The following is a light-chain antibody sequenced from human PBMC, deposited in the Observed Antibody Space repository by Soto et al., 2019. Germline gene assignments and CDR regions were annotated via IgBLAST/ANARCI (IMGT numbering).Light chain of an antibody. J-gene: IGKJ1*01. Sequence: EIVLTQSPGTLSLTTGERATLSCRASQSVSSNYLAWYQQKPGQAPRLLIYGSSSRAIGIPDRFSGSGSGTDFTLTISRLEPEDFAVHYCHQYDSSPWTFGQGTKVEIK. V-gene: IGKV3-20*01. CDR1: QSVSSNY. CDR2: GSS. CDR3: HQYDSSPWT.